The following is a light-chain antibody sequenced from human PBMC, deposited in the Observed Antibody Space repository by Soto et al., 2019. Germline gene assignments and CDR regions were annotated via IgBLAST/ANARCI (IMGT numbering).Light chain of an antibody. J-gene: IGKJ1*01. CDR3: QQYGNSRT. CDR1: QSITNNY. Sequence: EVVLTQSPGTLSLSPGERATLSRRASQSITNNYLAWYQQRPGLAPRLLIYGASIRATGIPDRFSGSGSGTDFTLTISRLEPEDFAVYYCQQYGNSRTFGQGTKVDIK. V-gene: IGKV3-20*01. CDR2: GAS.